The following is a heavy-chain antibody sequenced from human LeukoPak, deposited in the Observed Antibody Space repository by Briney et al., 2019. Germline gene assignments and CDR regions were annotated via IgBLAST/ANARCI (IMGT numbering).Heavy chain of an antibody. J-gene: IGHJ4*02. D-gene: IGHD6-19*01. V-gene: IGHV4-61*08. CDR1: GGSISSGDYY. CDR3: ARGTAVAHDY. CDR2: MSYSGST. Sequence: SETLSLTCTVSGGSISSGDYYWSWIRQPPGKGLEWIGYMSYSGSTNYNPSLKSRVTISIDTSRDQFSLKLSSVTAADTAVYYCARGTAVAHDYWGQGTLVTVSS.